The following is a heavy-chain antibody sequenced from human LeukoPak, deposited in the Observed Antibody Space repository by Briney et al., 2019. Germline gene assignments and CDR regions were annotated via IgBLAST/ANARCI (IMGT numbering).Heavy chain of an antibody. CDR1: GFTVSSNY. D-gene: IGHD6-13*01. CDR3: ARDYSSSWYAGYYYYGMDV. CDR2: IYSGGST. J-gene: IGHJ6*02. Sequence: PGGSLRLSCAASGFTVSSNYMSWVRQALGKGMEWVSVIYSGGSTYYADSVKGRFTISRDNSKKTLYLQMNSLRAEDTAVYYCARDYSSSWYAGYYYYGMDVWGQGTTVTVSS. V-gene: IGHV3-53*01.